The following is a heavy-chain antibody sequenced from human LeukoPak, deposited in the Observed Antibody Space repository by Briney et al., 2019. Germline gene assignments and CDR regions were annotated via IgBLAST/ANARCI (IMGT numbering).Heavy chain of an antibody. Sequence: SETLSLTCTVSGDSFGSSYYYWGCIRQPPGKGLEWIGSIYYSGSTYYNPSLKSRVTISVDTSKNQFSLRLSSVTAADMAVYYCARLPRTTVTSSFYFDYWGQGTLVTVSS. D-gene: IGHD4-17*01. CDR1: GDSFGSSYYY. CDR2: IYYSGST. CDR3: ARLPRTTVTSSFYFDY. V-gene: IGHV4-39*01. J-gene: IGHJ4*02.